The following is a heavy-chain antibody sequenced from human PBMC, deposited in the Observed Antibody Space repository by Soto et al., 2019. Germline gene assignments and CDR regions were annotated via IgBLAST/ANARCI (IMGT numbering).Heavy chain of an antibody. J-gene: IGHJ5*02. CDR2: ISWNSGSI. Sequence: EVQLVESGGGLVQPGRSLRLSCAASGFTFDDYAMHWVRQAPGKGLEWVSGISWNSGSIGYADSVKGRFTISIDNAKNSLYLQMNSLRAEDTALYYGAKYSRGYYGSGGRNWFDLWGQGTLVTVSS. CDR1: GFTFDDYA. D-gene: IGHD3-10*01. CDR3: AKYSRGYYGSGGRNWFDL. V-gene: IGHV3-9*01.